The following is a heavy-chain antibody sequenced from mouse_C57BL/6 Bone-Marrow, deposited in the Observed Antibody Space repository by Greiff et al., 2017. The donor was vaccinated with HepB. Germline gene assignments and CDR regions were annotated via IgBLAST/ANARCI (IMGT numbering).Heavy chain of an antibody. Sequence: VQLQQSVAELVRPGASVKLSCTASGFNIKNTYMHWVKQRPEQGLEWIGRIDPANGNTKYAPKFQGKATITADTSSNTAYLQLSSLTSDDTAIYCCAPASRRGYSAMDYWGQGTSVTVSS. CDR2: IDPANGNT. J-gene: IGHJ4*01. D-gene: IGHD6-1*01. CDR3: APASRRGYSAMDY. CDR1: GFNIKNTY. V-gene: IGHV14-3*01.